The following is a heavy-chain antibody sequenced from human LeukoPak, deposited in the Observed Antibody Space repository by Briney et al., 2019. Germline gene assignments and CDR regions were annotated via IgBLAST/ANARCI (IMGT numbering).Heavy chain of an antibody. CDR3: ARDGRLWFGETNWFDP. Sequence: PSETLSLTCTVSGDSIINGSYYWSWIRQPPGTGLEWIGCIYYSGSTYYNPSLKSRVIISLDTSKNQLSLKLSSLTAADTAFYYCARDGRLWFGETNWFDPWGQGTLVTVSS. J-gene: IGHJ5*02. V-gene: IGHV4-31*03. CDR1: GDSIINGSYY. CDR2: IYYSGST. D-gene: IGHD3-10*01.